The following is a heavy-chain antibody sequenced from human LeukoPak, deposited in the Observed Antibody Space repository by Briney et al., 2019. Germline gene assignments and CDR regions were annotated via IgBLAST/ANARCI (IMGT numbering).Heavy chain of an antibody. CDR3: AREGRDSYDSSGYSPDY. D-gene: IGHD3-22*01. CDR1: GGSIRSSNYY. Sequence: SETLSLTCTVSGGSIRSSNYYWGWIRQPPGKGLEWIGTLYYSGSTYYNPSLKSRVTISVDTSKNQFSLRLTSMTAADTAVYYCAREGRDSYDSSGYSPDYWGQGALVTVSS. J-gene: IGHJ4*02. CDR2: LYYSGST. V-gene: IGHV4-39*07.